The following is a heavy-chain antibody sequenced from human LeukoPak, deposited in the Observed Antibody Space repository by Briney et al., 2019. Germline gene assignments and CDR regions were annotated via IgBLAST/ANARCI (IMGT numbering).Heavy chain of an antibody. Sequence: SETLSLTCTVSGGSISSSSYYWGWIRQPPGKGLGWIGSIYYSGSTNYNPSLKSRVTISVDTSKNQFSLKLSSVTAADTAVYYCARINTAYVVVVAARTFDYWGQGTLVTVSS. CDR1: GGSISSSSYY. J-gene: IGHJ4*02. CDR2: IYYSGST. V-gene: IGHV4-39*07. D-gene: IGHD2-15*01. CDR3: ARINTAYVVVVAARTFDY.